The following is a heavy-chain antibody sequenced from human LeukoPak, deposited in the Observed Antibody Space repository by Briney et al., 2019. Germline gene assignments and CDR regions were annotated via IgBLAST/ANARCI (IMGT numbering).Heavy chain of an antibody. CDR2: INAGNGNT. J-gene: IGHJ3*02. CDR1: GYTFTSYA. D-gene: IGHD3-22*01. Sequence: RASVKVSCKASGYTFTSYAMHWVRQAPGQRLEWMGWINAGNGNTKYSQKLQGRVTMTTDTSTSTAYMELRSLRSDDTAVYYCAREESYYDSSGHAFDIWGQGTMVTVSS. V-gene: IGHV1-3*01. CDR3: AREESYYDSSGHAFDI.